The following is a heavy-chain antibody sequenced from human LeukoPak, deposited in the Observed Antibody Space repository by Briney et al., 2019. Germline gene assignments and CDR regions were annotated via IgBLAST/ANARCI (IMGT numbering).Heavy chain of an antibody. D-gene: IGHD3-22*01. V-gene: IGHV1-3*03. Sequence: ASVKVSCKASGYTFTSYAMHWVRQAPGQRLEWMGWISAGNGNTKYSQEFQGRVTITRDTSASTAYMELSSLRSEDMAVYYCAREGLYDSSGYYLERYFDYWGQGTLVTVSS. J-gene: IGHJ4*02. CDR3: AREGLYDSSGYYLERYFDY. CDR1: GYTFTSYA. CDR2: ISAGNGNT.